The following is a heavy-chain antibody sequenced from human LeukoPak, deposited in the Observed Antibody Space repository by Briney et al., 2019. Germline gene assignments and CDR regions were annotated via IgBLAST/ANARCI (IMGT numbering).Heavy chain of an antibody. V-gene: IGHV3-23*01. J-gene: IGHJ4*02. CDR2: ISDSGGST. CDR1: GFTFSRYG. Sequence: GGTLRLSCADSGFTFSRYGMTWVRQAPGKGLEWVSTISDSGGSTYYADSVKGRFTISRDNSKNTLYLQMNSLRAEDTAIYYCATGAYFDHWGQGTLVTVSS. CDR3: ATGAYFDH.